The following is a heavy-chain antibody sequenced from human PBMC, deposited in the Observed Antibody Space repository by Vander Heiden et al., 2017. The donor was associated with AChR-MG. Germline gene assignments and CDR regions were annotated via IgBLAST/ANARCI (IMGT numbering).Heavy chain of an antibody. J-gene: IGHJ5*02. Sequence: QVQLQESGPGLVKPSETLSLTCTVSGGSISSYYWSWIRQPPGKGLEWIGYIYYSGRTNYNPALKSRVTISVDTSKNQFSLKLSSVTAADTAVYYCARGGAAWGRNWFDPWGQGTLVTVSS. CDR1: GGSISSYY. D-gene: IGHD3-16*01. V-gene: IGHV4-59*13. CDR2: IYYSGRT. CDR3: ARGGAAWGRNWFDP.